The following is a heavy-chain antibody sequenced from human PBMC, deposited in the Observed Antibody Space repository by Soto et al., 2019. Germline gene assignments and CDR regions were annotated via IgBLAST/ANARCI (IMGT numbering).Heavy chain of an antibody. CDR1: GYSFTSYW. D-gene: IGHD5-18*01. Sequence: GESLKISCKGSGYSFTSYWIGWVRQMPGKGLEWMGIIYPGDSDTRYSPSFQGQVTISADKSISTAYLQWSSLKASDTAMYYCARLDTAMPRRGYYYYYGMDVWGQGTTVTAP. V-gene: IGHV5-51*01. CDR2: IYPGDSDT. CDR3: ARLDTAMPRRGYYYYYGMDV. J-gene: IGHJ6*02.